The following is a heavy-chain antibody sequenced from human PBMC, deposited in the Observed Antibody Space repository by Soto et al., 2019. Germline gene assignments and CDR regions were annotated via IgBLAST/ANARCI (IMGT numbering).Heavy chain of an antibody. D-gene: IGHD2-2*01. V-gene: IGHV3-74*01. J-gene: IGHJ4*01. CDR3: ASLSAPVDY. Sequence: GGSLRLSCAASGFTFSSYWMHWVRQVPGKGMEWVSKIDSNGIMTDYADSVKGRFTISRDNAKNSLYLQMNGLRAEDTAVYHCASLSAPVDYWGQGTMVTVYS. CDR2: IDSNGIMT. CDR1: GFTFSSYW.